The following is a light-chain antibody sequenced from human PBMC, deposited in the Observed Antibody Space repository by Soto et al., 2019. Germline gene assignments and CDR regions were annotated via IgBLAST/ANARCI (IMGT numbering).Light chain of an antibody. CDR3: QHYNSYSEA. CDR2: AAS. J-gene: IGKJ1*01. CDR1: QSISNW. Sequence: DIQMTQSPSTLSASXXXXXXXTCXASQSISNWLAWYQQKPGKAPKLLIYAASTLQSGVPSRFSGSGSGTEFTLTISSLQPDDFATYYCQHYNSYSEAFGQGTKVDIK. V-gene: IGKV1-5*01.